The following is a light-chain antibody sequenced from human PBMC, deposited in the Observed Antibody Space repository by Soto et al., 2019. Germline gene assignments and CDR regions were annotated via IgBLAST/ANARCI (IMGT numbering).Light chain of an antibody. V-gene: IGKV3-20*01. J-gene: IGKJ1*01. CDR3: QQYGSSLPWT. CDR2: DAS. CDR1: QSVSSY. Sequence: EIVLTQSPASLSLSPGETATLSCRASQSVSSYLAWYQQKPGQAPRLLIYDASNRATGIPARFSGSGSGTDFTLTISRLEPEDFAVYYCQQYGSSLPWTFGQGTKVDI.